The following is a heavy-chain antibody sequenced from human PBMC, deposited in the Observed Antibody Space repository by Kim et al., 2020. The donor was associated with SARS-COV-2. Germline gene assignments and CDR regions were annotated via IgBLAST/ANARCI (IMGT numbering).Heavy chain of an antibody. CDR2: ISWDGGST. J-gene: IGHJ3*02. CDR1: GFTFDDYT. Sequence: GGSLRLSCAASGFTFDDYTMHWVRQAPGKGLEWVSLISWDGGSTYYADSVKGRFTISRDNSKNSLYLQMNSLRTEDTALYYCAKDSRYYYDSSGYPTTGAFDIWGQGTMVTVSS. D-gene: IGHD3-22*01. V-gene: IGHV3-43*01. CDR3: AKDSRYYYDSSGYPTTGAFDI.